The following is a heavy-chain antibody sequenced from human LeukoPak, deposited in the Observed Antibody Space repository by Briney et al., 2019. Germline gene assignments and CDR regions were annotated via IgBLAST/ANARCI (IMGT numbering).Heavy chain of an antibody. CDR1: GFTFSSYG. D-gene: IGHD1-26*01. J-gene: IGHJ4*02. V-gene: IGHV3-30*02. CDR3: AIDYYSQGEEYYFDY. Sequence: GGSLRLSCAASGFTFSSYGMHWVRQAPGKGLEWVAFIRYDGSNKYYADSVKGRFTISRDNSKNTLYLQMNSLRAEDTAVYYCAIDYYSQGEEYYFDYWGQGTLVTVSS. CDR2: IRYDGSNK.